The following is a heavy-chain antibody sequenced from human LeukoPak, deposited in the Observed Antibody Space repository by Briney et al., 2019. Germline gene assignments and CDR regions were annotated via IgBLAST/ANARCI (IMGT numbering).Heavy chain of an antibody. V-gene: IGHV3-11*01. D-gene: IGHD6-19*01. CDR2: ISSSGSTI. Sequence: GGSLRLSCAASGFTFSDYYMSWIRQAPGKGLEWVSYISSSGSTIYYADSVKGRFTISRDNSKNTLYLQMNSLRAEDTAVYYCAKDIGSIAVAGRVDYWGQGTLVTVSS. CDR1: GFTFSDYY. CDR3: AKDIGSIAVAGRVDY. J-gene: IGHJ4*02.